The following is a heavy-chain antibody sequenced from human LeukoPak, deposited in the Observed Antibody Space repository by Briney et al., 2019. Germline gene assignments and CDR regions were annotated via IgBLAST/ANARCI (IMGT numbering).Heavy chain of an antibody. CDR3: ARGNILTGYCFDY. D-gene: IGHD3-9*01. CDR1: GGSISGYY. J-gene: IGHJ4*02. V-gene: IGHV4-34*01. Sequence: SESLSLTCAVYGGSISGYYWSWIRQPPGRGLEWIGEIHYSGATNYNLSLKSRVTISIDTSKNQMSLKLSSVTAADTAVYYCARGNILTGYCFDYWGQGSLVTVSS. CDR2: IHYSGAT.